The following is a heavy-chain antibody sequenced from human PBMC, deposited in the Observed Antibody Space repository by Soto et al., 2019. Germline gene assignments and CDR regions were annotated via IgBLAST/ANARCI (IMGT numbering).Heavy chain of an antibody. CDR1: GDSVSSNSAA. Sequence: KQSQTLSLTCAISGDSVSSNSAAWNWIRQSPSRGLEWLGRTYYRSKWYNDYAVSVKSRITINPDTSKNQFSLQLNSVTPEDTAVYYCARDPFPPYNWNDRYYFDYWGQGTLVTVSS. J-gene: IGHJ4*02. CDR3: ARDPFPPYNWNDRYYFDY. CDR2: TYYRSKWYN. D-gene: IGHD1-20*01. V-gene: IGHV6-1*01.